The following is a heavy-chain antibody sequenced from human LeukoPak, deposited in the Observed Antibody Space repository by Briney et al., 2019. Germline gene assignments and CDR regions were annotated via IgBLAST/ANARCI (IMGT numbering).Heavy chain of an antibody. CDR1: GFTFSTYS. D-gene: IGHD2-15*01. CDR3: AKGWGGGSDTLPFDY. J-gene: IGHJ4*02. CDR2: ISSNNRYI. Sequence: GGSLRLSCAASGFTFSTYSMNWVRQAPGKGLEWVSSISSNNRYIYYADSVKGRFTISRDNSKNTLYLQMNSLSAEDTAVYYCAKGWGGGSDTLPFDYWGQGTLVTVSS. V-gene: IGHV3-21*04.